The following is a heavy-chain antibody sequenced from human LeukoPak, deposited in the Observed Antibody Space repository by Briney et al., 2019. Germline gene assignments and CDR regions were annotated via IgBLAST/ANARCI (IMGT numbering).Heavy chain of an antibody. CDR3: MRGAPGVNTGDH. J-gene: IGHJ4*02. CDR1: GFTFSSYE. CDR2: ISTSGDVI. V-gene: IGHV3-48*03. Sequence: PGGSLRLSCAASGFTFSSYEMNWVRQAPGKGLDWISFISTSGDVIYYADSVKGRFTTSRDNARDSLYLQMDSLRIEDTAVYYCMRGAPGVNTGDHWGQGTLVTVSS. D-gene: IGHD3-22*01.